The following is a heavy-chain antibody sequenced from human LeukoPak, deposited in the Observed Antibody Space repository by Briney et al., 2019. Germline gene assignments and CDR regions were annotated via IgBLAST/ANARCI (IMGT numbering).Heavy chain of an antibody. D-gene: IGHD1-1*01. CDR2: IYYSGST. J-gene: IGHJ4*02. CDR3: ARGTGPRYFDY. V-gene: IGHV4-59*01. CDR1: GGSISSYY. Sequence: TSETLSLTCTVSGGSISSYYWSWIRQPPGKGLEWIGYIYYSGSTNYNPSLKSRVTISVDTSKNQFSLKLSSVTAADTAVYYCARGTGPRYFDYWGQGTLVTVSS.